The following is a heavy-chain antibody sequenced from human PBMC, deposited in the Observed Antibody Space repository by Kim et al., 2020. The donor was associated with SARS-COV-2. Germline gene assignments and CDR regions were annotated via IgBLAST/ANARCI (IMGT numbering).Heavy chain of an antibody. CDR3: TRFYDFLGDV. CDR2: IKNKANSYAT. J-gene: IGHJ6*02. V-gene: IGHV3-73*01. Sequence: GGSLRLSCAASGFTFSGSAMHWVRQASGKGLEWVGRIKNKANSYATAYAASVKGRFTISRDDSKNMAYLQMNSLKTEDTAVYYCTRFYDFLGDVWGQGTTVTVSS. CDR1: GFTFSGSA. D-gene: IGHD3-3*01.